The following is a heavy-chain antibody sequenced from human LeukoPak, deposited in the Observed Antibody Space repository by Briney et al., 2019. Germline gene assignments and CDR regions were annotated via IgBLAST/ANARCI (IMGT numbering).Heavy chain of an antibody. J-gene: IGHJ6*03. V-gene: IGHV3-66*02. CDR2: IYSGGST. CDR1: GFTVSSNY. D-gene: IGHD3-10*01. Sequence: PGGSLRLSCAASGFTVSSNYMSWVRQAPGKGLEWVSVIYSGGSTYYADSVKGRFTISRDNSKNTLYLQMNSLRAEDTAVYYCARVITMVRGVISGNYMDVWGKGTTVTVSS. CDR3: ARVITMVRGVISGNYMDV.